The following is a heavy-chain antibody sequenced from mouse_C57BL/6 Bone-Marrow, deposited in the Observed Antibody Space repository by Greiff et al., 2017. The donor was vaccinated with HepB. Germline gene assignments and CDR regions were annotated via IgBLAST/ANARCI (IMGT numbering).Heavy chain of an antibody. CDR1: GYTFTSYW. Sequence: QVQLQQPGAELVKPGASVKMSCKASGYTFTSYWITWVKQRLGQGLEWIGDIYPGSGSTNYNEKFKSKATLTVDTSSSTVYMQFSSLTSEDSAVYYGARDYGDYDVGFAYWGQGTLVTVSA. CDR3: ARDYGDYDVGFAY. J-gene: IGHJ3*01. V-gene: IGHV1-55*01. CDR2: IYPGSGST. D-gene: IGHD2-4*01.